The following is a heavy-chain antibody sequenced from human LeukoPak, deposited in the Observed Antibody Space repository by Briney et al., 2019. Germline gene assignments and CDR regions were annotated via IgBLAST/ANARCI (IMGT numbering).Heavy chain of an antibody. CDR1: GGSISSYY. J-gene: IGHJ3*02. D-gene: IGHD1-26*01. CDR3: ARETRLHSGSYSDDAFDI. CDR2: ISYSGST. Sequence: SETLSLTCTVSGGSISSYYWSWIRQPPGKGLEWIGYISYSGSTDYNPSLKGRVTISLDTSKNQFSLRLSSVTAADTAVYYCARETRLHSGSYSDDAFDIWGQGTMVTVSS. V-gene: IGHV4-59*01.